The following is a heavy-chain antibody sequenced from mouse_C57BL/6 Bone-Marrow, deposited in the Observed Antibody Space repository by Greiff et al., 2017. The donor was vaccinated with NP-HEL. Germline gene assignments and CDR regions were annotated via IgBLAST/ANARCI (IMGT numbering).Heavy chain of an antibody. CDR3: ARTYYYGSSYWYFDV. Sequence: QVQLKVSGPGILQPSQTLSLTCSFSGFSLSTFGMGVGWIRQPSGQGLEWLAHIWWDDAKYYNPALKSRLTISKDTSKNQVFLKIANVDTADTATYYCARTYYYGSSYWYFDVWGTGTTVTVSS. D-gene: IGHD1-1*01. CDR2: IWWDDAK. J-gene: IGHJ1*03. CDR1: GFSLSTFGMG. V-gene: IGHV8-8*01.